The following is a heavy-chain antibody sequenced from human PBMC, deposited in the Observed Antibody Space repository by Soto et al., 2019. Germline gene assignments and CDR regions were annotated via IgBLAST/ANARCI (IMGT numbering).Heavy chain of an antibody. CDR3: ARGPVGGSSSWFDP. J-gene: IGHJ5*02. CDR1: GFTFSSYS. Sequence: GGSLRLSCAASGFTFSSYSMNWVRQAPGKGLEWVSYISSSSSTIYYADSVKGRFTISRDNAKNSLYLQMNSLRAEDTAVYYCARGPVGGSSSWFDPWGQGTLVTVSS. D-gene: IGHD6-6*01. V-gene: IGHV3-48*01. CDR2: ISSSSSTI.